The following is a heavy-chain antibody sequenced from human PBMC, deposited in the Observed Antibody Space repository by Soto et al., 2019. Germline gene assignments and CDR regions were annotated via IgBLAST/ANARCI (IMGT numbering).Heavy chain of an antibody. Sequence: QPGGSLRLSCSASGFTFSSYDMHWVRQAPGKGLQYVSTINSNGGSTYYADSVKGRFTISRDNPRNTLFLQINSLRPEDTAVYYCVKARHWLRDAFDIWGQGTMVTVSS. D-gene: IGHD5-12*01. CDR1: GFTFSSYD. CDR2: INSNGGST. CDR3: VKARHWLRDAFDI. V-gene: IGHV3-64D*06. J-gene: IGHJ3*02.